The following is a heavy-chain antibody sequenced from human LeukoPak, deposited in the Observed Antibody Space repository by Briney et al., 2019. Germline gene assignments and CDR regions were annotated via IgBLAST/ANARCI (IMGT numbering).Heavy chain of an antibody. CDR2: INPSGGST. V-gene: IGHV1-46*01. Sequence: ASVKVSCKASGYTFTSYYMHWVRQAPGQGLEWMGIINPSGGSTSYAQKFQGRVTMTRDTSTSTVYMELSSLRSEDTAVYYCAKDIDFWSGHSIYYMDVWGKGTTVTVSS. CDR1: GYTFTSYY. J-gene: IGHJ6*03. D-gene: IGHD3-3*01. CDR3: AKDIDFWSGHSIYYMDV.